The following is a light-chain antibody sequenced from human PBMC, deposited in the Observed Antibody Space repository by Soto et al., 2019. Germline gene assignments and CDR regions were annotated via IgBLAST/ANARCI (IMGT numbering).Light chain of an antibody. CDR2: AAS. Sequence: DVQMTQSPSSLSASVGDRVTITCRASQGIAPYLAWFQQKPGKVPKLLIYAASTLQSGVPSRFTGSGPGTDFTLTISSQQPEDVATYYCQKYNSAPLTFGGGTKVEIK. J-gene: IGKJ4*01. V-gene: IGKV1-27*01. CDR1: QGIAPY. CDR3: QKYNSAPLT.